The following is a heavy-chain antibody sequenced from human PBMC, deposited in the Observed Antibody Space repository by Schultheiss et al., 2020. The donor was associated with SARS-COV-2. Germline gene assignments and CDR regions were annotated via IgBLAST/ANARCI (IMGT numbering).Heavy chain of an antibody. J-gene: IGHJ3*02. CDR3: ARGPGRELLTRDAFDI. V-gene: IGHV4-4*02. Sequence: SETLSLTCAVSGGSISSSNWWSWVLQPPGKGLEWIGEIYHSGSTNYNPSLKSRVTISVDTSKNQFSLKLSSVTAADTAVYYCARGPGRELLTRDAFDIWGQGTMVTVSS. D-gene: IGHD1-7*01. CDR1: GGSISSSNW. CDR2: IYHSGST.